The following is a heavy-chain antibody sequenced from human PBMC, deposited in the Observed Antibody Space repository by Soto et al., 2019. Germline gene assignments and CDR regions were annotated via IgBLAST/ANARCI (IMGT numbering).Heavy chain of an antibody. CDR1: GYSFASYW. CDR2: IYPGDSDT. Sequence: ESLKISCQGSGYSFASYWNGWVRQMPGKDLEWMGIIYPGDSDTRYSPSFQGQVTISADKSLRTAYLQWTSLKASDTALYYCARTRSFTLGFYYDGMDVWGQGTTVTVSS. CDR3: ARTRSFTLGFYYDGMDV. V-gene: IGHV5-51*01. D-gene: IGHD6-6*01. J-gene: IGHJ6*02.